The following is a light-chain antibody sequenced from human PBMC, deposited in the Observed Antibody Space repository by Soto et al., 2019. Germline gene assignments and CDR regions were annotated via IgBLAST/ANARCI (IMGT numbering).Light chain of an antibody. Sequence: QSALTQPASVSGSPGQSITISCTGTSRDIGFFNYVSWYQQFPGNAPKLIIFEVTNRPSGVSNRFSPSKSGNTASLTISGLQAEDGADYYCSSYTTRSTYVFGTGTKLTVL. CDR1: SRDIGFFNY. CDR3: SSYTTRSTYV. CDR2: EVT. J-gene: IGLJ1*01. V-gene: IGLV2-14*01.